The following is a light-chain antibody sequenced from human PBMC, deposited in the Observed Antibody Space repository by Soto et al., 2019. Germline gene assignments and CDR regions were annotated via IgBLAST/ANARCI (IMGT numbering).Light chain of an antibody. CDR1: QSVSSSY. V-gene: IGKV3-20*01. CDR2: GAS. Sequence: EIVLPQSHGTLSLSPGERAPLSCRASQSVSSSYLAWYQQKPGQANRLLIYGASSRATGIPDRFSGSGSGTDFTLTISRLEPEDFAVYYCQQYGSSSWTFGEGTKVDIK. J-gene: IGKJ1*01. CDR3: QQYGSSSWT.